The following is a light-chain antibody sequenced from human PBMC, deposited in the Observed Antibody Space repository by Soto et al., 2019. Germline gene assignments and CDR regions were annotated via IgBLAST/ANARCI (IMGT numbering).Light chain of an antibody. CDR1: QSVRNNY. CDR3: QQYGSTPLT. CDR2: DAS. Sequence: EIVLTQSPDTLSLSPGERATLSCSASQSVRNNYLAWYQQKPGQAPRFLIFDASSRATGIPDRFSGSWSGTDFTLTISRLEPEDFAVYYCQQYGSTPLTFGGGTKV. V-gene: IGKV3-20*01. J-gene: IGKJ4*01.